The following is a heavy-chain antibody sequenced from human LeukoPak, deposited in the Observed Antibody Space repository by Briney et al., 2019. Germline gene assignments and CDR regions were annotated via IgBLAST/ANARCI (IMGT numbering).Heavy chain of an antibody. CDR1: GYTFTSYG. J-gene: IGHJ6*03. D-gene: IGHD3-3*01. CDR3: ARVPADFWSDRVYYYYMDV. V-gene: IGHV1-18*01. Sequence: ASVKVSCKASGYTFTSYGISWVRQAPGQGLEWMGWISTYNGNTNYAQKLQGRVTMTTDTSTRTAYMELRSLRSDDTAVYYCARVPADFWSDRVYYYYMDVWGKGTTVTVSS. CDR2: ISTYNGNT.